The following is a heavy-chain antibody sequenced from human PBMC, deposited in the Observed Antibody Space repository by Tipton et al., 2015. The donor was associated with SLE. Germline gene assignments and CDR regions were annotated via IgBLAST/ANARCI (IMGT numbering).Heavy chain of an antibody. D-gene: IGHD3-22*01. Sequence: VQLVQSGGGLVQPGGSLRLSCAVSGFTVSSNYMSWVRQAPGKGLEWVSVLYSGGLTYYADSVKGRFIISRDTPKSTLYLQMNSLRAEDTAVYYCASGHSTYYYDGCAYHWGQGTLVTVSS. V-gene: IGHV3-66*01. CDR1: GFTVSSNY. CDR3: ASGHSTYYYDGCAYH. J-gene: IGHJ4*02. CDR2: LYSGGLT.